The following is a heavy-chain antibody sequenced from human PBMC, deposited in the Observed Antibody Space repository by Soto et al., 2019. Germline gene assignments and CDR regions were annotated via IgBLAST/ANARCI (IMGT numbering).Heavy chain of an antibody. CDR2: IYATGTT. J-gene: IGHJ5*02. V-gene: IGHV4-4*07. Sequence: SETLSLTCTFSGASISGFYWSCIRKSAGKGLEWIGRIYATGTTDYNPSLKSRVMMSVDTSKKQFSLKLRYVTAADTAVYYCVRDGTKTLRDWFDPLGQRIAVIVSS. CDR1: GASISGFY. D-gene: IGHD1-1*01. CDR3: VRDGTKTLRDWFDP.